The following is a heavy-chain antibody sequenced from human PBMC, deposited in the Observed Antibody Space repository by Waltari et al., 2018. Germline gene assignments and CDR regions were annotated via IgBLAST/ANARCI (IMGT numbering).Heavy chain of an antibody. J-gene: IGHJ5*02. CDR3: VRRGYSYGSHWFDP. CDR1: GYSISSGYY. V-gene: IGHV4-38-2*01. Sequence: QVQLQESGPGLVKPSETLSLTCAVSGYSISSGYYWGWIRQPPGKGLEWIGSIYHSGSTYYNPSLKSRVTISVDTSKNQFSLKLSSVTAADTAVYYCVRRGYSYGSHWFDPWGQGTLVTVSS. CDR2: IYHSGST. D-gene: IGHD5-18*01.